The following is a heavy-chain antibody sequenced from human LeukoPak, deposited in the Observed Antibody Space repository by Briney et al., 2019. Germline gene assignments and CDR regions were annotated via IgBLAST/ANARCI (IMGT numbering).Heavy chain of an antibody. V-gene: IGHV3-23*01. J-gene: IGHJ6*03. CDR1: GFTFSSYA. CDR2: ISGSGGST. CDR3: AKDGFQQPTYYYYYYMDV. D-gene: IGHD6-13*01. Sequence: PGGSLRLSCAASGFTFSSYAMSWVRQAPGKGLEWVSAISGSGGSTYYADSVKGRFTISRDNSKNTLYLQMNSLRAEDTAVYYCAKDGFQQPTYYYYYYMDVWGKGTTVTVSS.